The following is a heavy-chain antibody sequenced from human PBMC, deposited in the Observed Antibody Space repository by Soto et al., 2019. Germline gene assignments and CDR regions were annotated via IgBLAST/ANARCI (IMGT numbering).Heavy chain of an antibody. CDR1: GFTFSTYS. D-gene: IGHD3-22*01. CDR2: ISSSSSTI. Sequence: EVQLVESGGGLVQPGGSLRLSCAASGFTFSTYSMNWVRQAPGKGLEWVSYISSSSSTIYYADSVKGRFTISRDNAKNSLYLQMNGLRAEDTAVYYCARWSYASSGYYKGALDYWGQGTLVTVSS. V-gene: IGHV3-48*01. CDR3: ARWSYASSGYYKGALDY. J-gene: IGHJ4*02.